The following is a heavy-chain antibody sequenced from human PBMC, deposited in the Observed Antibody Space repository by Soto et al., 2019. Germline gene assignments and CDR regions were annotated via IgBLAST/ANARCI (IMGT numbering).Heavy chain of an antibody. J-gene: IGHJ4*02. D-gene: IGHD5-18*01. V-gene: IGHV3-21*01. Sequence: GGSLRLSCAASGFTFSSYSMNWVRQAPGKGLEWVSSISSSSSYIYYADSVKGRFTISRDNAKNSLYLQMNSLRAEDTAVYYCARLRGYSYGSPPPEVTHFDYWGQGTLVTVSS. CDR3: ARLRGYSYGSPPPEVTHFDY. CDR1: GFTFSSYS. CDR2: ISSSSSYI.